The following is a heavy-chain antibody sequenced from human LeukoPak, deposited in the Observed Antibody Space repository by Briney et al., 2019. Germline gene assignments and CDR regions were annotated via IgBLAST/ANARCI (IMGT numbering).Heavy chain of an antibody. CDR1: GGSISSGSYY. CDR3: ARDLYYDFWSGPRGFDP. D-gene: IGHD3-3*01. V-gene: IGHV4-61*02. CDR2: IYTSGST. J-gene: IGHJ5*02. Sequence: SETLSLTCTVSGGSISSGSYYWSWIRQPAGKGLEWIGRIYTSGSTNYNPSLRSRVTISVDTSKNQFSLKLSSVTAADTAVYYCARDLYYDFWSGPRGFDPWGQGTLVTVSS.